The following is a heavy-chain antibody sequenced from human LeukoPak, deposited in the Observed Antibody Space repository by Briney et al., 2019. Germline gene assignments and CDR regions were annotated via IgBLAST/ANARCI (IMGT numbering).Heavy chain of an antibody. D-gene: IGHD6-13*01. Sequence: SETLSLTCAVYGGSFSGFYWSWIRQPPGKGLEWLGEINDTGSANYNPSLKSRVTISVDTSKNQFSLKLSSVTAADTAVYYCARDPLIAAAGIDYWGQGTLVTVSS. V-gene: IGHV4-34*01. J-gene: IGHJ4*02. CDR2: INDTGSA. CDR1: GGSFSGFY. CDR3: ARDPLIAAAGIDY.